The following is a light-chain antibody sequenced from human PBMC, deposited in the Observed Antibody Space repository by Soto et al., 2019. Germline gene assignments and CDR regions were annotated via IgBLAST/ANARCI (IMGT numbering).Light chain of an antibody. Sequence: EIVLTQSPGTLSLSPGERATLSCRASQSVSSSYLAWYQQKPGQAPRLLIYGASSRAGAIPDRFSGSGSGTDFTLTISRLEPEDFAVYYCQQYGSSPLTFGGGTKVDIK. V-gene: IGKV3-20*01. CDR2: GAS. CDR1: QSVSSSY. J-gene: IGKJ4*01. CDR3: QQYGSSPLT.